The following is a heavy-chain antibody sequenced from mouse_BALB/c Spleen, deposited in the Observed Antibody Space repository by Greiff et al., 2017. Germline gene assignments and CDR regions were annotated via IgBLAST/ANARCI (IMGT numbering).Heavy chain of an antibody. V-gene: IGHV3-2*02. J-gene: IGHJ4*01. Sequence: EVKLMESGPGLVKPSQSLSLTCTVTGYSITSDYAWNWIRQFPGNKLEWMGYISYSGSTSYNPSLKSRISITRDTSKNQFFLQLNSVTTEDTATYYCARRYYEDYYAMDYWGQGTSVTVSS. D-gene: IGHD1-1*01. CDR1: GYSITSDYA. CDR2: ISYSGST. CDR3: ARRYYEDYYAMDY.